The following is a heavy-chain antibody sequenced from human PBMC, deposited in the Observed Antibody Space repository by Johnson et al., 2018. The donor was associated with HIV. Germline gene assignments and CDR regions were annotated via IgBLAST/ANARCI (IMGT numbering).Heavy chain of an antibody. CDR2: IGAAGDT. CDR3: AKGATYYYGSGSYYTGSAFDI. J-gene: IGHJ3*02. V-gene: IGHV3-13*01. D-gene: IGHD3-10*01. CDR1: GFTFSNYD. Sequence: VQLVESGGGLVQPGGSLRLSCVASGFTFSNYDMHWVRQATGKGLEWVSVIGAAGDTYYPGSVKGRFTISTDNSKNTLYLQMNSLRAEDTAVYYCAKGATYYYGSGSYYTGSAFDIWGQGTMVTVSS.